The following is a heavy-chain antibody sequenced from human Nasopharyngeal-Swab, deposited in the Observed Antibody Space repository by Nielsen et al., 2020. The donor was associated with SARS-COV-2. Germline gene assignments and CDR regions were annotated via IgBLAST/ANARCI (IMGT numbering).Heavy chain of an antibody. J-gene: IGHJ4*02. CDR2: ISYDGSNK. D-gene: IGHD2-15*01. V-gene: IGHV3-30-3*01. CDR3: ARSWGGGYSFSFDY. CDR1: GFTFSSYA. Sequence: GESLKISCAASGFTFSSYAMHWVRQAPGKGPEWVAVISYDGSNKYYADSVKGRFTISRGNSKNTLYLQMNSLRAEDTAVYYCARSWGGGYSFSFDYWGQGTLVTVSS.